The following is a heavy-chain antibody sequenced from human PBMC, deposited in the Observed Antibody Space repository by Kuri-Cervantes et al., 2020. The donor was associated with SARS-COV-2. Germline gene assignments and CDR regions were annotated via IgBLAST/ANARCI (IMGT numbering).Heavy chain of an antibody. J-gene: IGHJ4*02. CDR1: GFTFNTYS. V-gene: IGHV3-21*01. CDR3: ARDYGSGSRFDF. D-gene: IGHD3-10*01. Sequence: GGSLRLSCAASGFTFNTYSMDWVRQAPGKGLEWVSSISSRSIYIKYADSVKGRFTTSRDDAKKSLYLQMNSLRAEDTAMYFCARDYGSGSRFDFWGQGSLVTVSS. CDR2: ISSRSIYI.